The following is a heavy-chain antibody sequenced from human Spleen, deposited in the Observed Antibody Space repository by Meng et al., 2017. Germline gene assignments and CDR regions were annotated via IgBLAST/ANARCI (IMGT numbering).Heavy chain of an antibody. CDR2: INPNSGGT. CDR1: GYTFTGYY. D-gene: IGHD1/OR15-1a*01. CDR3: AKNYRTRGTRLDY. Sequence: ASVKVSCKASGYTFTGYYMHWVRQAPGQGLEWMGRINPNSGGTNYAQKFQGRVTMTRDTSISTANMELSRLRSDDTAVYYCAKNYRTRGTRLDYWGQGTLVTVSS. V-gene: IGHV1-2*06. J-gene: IGHJ4*02.